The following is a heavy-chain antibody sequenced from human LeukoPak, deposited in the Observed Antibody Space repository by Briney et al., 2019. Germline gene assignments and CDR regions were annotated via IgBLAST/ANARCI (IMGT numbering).Heavy chain of an antibody. V-gene: IGHV3-53*01. D-gene: IGHD5-18*01. CDR2: IYSDDTT. J-gene: IGHJ4*02. CDR1: GFTVSSNY. CDR3: ARDWLDTGGPTEC. Sequence: QPGGSLRLSCAASGFTVSSNYMSWVRQAPGKGLEWVSMIYSDDTTTYADSVKGRFIISRDNSKNTLYLQMNGLRAEDTAIYYCARDWLDTGGPTECWGQGTLVTVSS.